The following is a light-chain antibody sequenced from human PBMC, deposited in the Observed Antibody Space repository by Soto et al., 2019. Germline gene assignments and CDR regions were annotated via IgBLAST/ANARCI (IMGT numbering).Light chain of an antibody. CDR2: GAS. Sequence: EIVLTQSPGTLSLSPGERATLSCRASQSVSSSFLAWYQQKPGQAPRLLIYGASSRDTGIPDRFSGSWSGTDFTLSISSMETEDFAVYYSQQYDSSPWTFGQGTKVEIK. J-gene: IGKJ1*01. CDR3: QQYDSSPWT. V-gene: IGKV3-20*01. CDR1: QSVSSSF.